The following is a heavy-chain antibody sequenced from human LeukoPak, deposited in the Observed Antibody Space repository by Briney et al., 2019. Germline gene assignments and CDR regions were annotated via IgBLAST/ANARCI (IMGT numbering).Heavy chain of an antibody. CDR3: VRGEYSSSWHSEYFQY. V-gene: IGHV3-33*01. D-gene: IGHD6-13*01. CDR2: IWHDGSNS. J-gene: IGHJ1*01. CDR1: GFSFSNFG. Sequence: GGSLRLSCAASGFSFSNFGMHWVRQAPGKGLEWVAIIWHDGSNSYYADSVKGRFTISRDNSNNTLSLQMNSLRVEDTAVYYCVRGEYSSSWHSEYFQYWGQGTLVTVSS.